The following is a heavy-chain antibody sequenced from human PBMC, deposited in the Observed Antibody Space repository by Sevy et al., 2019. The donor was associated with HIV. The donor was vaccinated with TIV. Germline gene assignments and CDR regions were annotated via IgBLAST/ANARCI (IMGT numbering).Heavy chain of an antibody. J-gene: IGHJ5*01. CDR2: IRYAGSNK. CDR3: AKDARPQLYYGSVWGFDS. Sequence: GGSLRLSCAASGFTFSSYGMHWVRQAPGKGLEWVAFIRYAGSNKYYADSVKGRFTISRDNSKNTLYLQMNSLRAEDTAVYYCAKDARPQLYYGSVWGFDSWGQGTLVTVSS. CDR1: GFTFSSYG. V-gene: IGHV3-30*02. D-gene: IGHD3-10*01.